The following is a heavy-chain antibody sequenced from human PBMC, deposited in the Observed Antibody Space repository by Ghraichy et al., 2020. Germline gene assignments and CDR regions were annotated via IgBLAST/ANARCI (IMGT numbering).Heavy chain of an antibody. CDR1: GGSISSYY. CDR3: ARHDNIVVVPAAMVDEGDYGMDV. CDR2: IYTSGST. V-gene: IGHV4-4*09. Sequence: SETLSLTCTVSGGSISSYYWSWIRQPPGKGLEWIGYIYTSGSTNYNPSLKSRVTISVDTSKNQFSLKLSSVTAADTAVYYCARHDNIVVVPAAMVDEGDYGMDVWGQGTTVTVSS. J-gene: IGHJ6*02. D-gene: IGHD2-2*01.